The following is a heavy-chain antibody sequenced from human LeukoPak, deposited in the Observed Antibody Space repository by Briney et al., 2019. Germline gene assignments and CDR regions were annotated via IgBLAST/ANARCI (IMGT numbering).Heavy chain of an antibody. Sequence: PSETLSLTCAVYGGSFSGYYWSWIRQPPGKGLEWIGEITHGGSTNYNPSLKSRVTISVDTSKYQFSLELNSVTAADTVVYYCARGGWHSSSWYFDYWGQGTLVTVSS. CDR2: ITHGGST. J-gene: IGHJ4*02. CDR1: GGSFSGYY. D-gene: IGHD6-13*01. V-gene: IGHV4-34*01. CDR3: ARGGWHSSSWYFDY.